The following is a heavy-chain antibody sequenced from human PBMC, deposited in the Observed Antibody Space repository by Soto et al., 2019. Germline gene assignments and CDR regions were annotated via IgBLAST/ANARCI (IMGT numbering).Heavy chain of an antibody. CDR2: FDPEDADT. J-gene: IGHJ4*02. CDR1: GYTLTELS. V-gene: IGHV1-24*01. CDR3: ATLKSDLGLSGNYFNDVDY. D-gene: IGHD3-10*01. Sequence: GASVKVSCKVSGYTLTELSIHWVRQAPGKGREWMGGFDPEDADTIYAQKFQGRVTMTEDTSTDTAYMELSNLRSEDTAVYYCATLKSDLGLSGNYFNDVDYWGQGXLVTVYS.